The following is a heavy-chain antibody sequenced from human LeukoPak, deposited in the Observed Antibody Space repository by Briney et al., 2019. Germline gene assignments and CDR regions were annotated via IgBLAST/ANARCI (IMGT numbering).Heavy chain of an antibody. CDR1: GFTFSSYN. V-gene: IGHV3-21*04. CDR2: ISSSSSYI. CDR3: ARDLMGIAYRGAFYY. J-gene: IGHJ4*02. Sequence: GGSLRLSCAASGFTFSSYNMNWVRQAPGKGLEWVSSISSSSSYIYYADSLKGRFTISRDNAKKSLYLQMNSLRAEDTAVYYRARDLMGIAYRGAFYYWGQGTLVTVSS. D-gene: IGHD6-13*01.